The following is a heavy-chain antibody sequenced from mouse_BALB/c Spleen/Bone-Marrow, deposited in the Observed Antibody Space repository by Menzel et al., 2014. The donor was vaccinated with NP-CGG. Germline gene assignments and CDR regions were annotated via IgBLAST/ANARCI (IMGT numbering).Heavy chain of an antibody. CDR3: ARYDGYSDNAMDY. V-gene: IGHV7-3*02. CDR1: GFTFTDYY. J-gene: IGHJ4*01. Sequence: DVHLVEFGGGLAQPGSSLRLSCATSGFTFTDYYMNWVRQPPGKALEWLGFIRNKANGYTTEFSASVKGRFTISRDNSQSILYLQMNTLRAEDSATYYCARYDGYSDNAMDYWGQGTSVTVSS. CDR2: IRNKANGYTT. D-gene: IGHD2-3*01.